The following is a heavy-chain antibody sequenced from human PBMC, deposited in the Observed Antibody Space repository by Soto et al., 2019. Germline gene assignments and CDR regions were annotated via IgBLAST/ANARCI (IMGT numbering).Heavy chain of an antibody. CDR3: ARGSGIVALPGELEDVKYDY. V-gene: IGHV4-34*01. CDR2: INESGST. J-gene: IGHJ4*02. Sequence: QVQLQQWGAGLVKPSETLSLSCAVYGQSFSGHSWAWIRQPPGQGLEWIGEINESGSTYYNPSLKSRVTISADQSKNQFSLKLSSVSAADTAAYFCARGSGIVALPGELEDVKYDYWGQGTLVNVSS. D-gene: IGHD1-1*01. CDR1: GQSFSGHS.